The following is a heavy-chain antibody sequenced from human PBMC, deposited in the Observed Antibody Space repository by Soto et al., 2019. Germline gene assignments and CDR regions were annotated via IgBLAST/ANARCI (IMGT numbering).Heavy chain of an antibody. Sequence: GGSLRLSCAASGFTFSTYGMHWVRQAPGKGLEWVAVIWFDGTKKYYADSVNGRFTISRDNAKNTLYLQMNSLRAEDTAVYYCARDLGYCSSTSCPSGWFDPWGQGTLVTVSS. CDR2: IWFDGTKK. J-gene: IGHJ5*02. V-gene: IGHV3-33*01. CDR3: ARDLGYCSSTSCPSGWFDP. CDR1: GFTFSTYG. D-gene: IGHD2-2*01.